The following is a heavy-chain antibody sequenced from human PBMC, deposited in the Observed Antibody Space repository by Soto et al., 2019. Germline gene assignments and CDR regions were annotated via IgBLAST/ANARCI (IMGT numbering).Heavy chain of an antibody. Sequence: SLTCAVYGGSFSGYYWSWIRQPPGKGLEWIGEINNGGSSNYTPSLKSRGSMSVGTSNNQFSLKLTSVTAADTAVYYCARGRGDGYNQNWYFDLWGRGTLVTASS. D-gene: IGHD3-10*01. CDR1: GGSFSGYY. CDR3: ARGRGDGYNQNWYFDL. J-gene: IGHJ2*01. CDR2: INNGGSS. V-gene: IGHV4-34*01.